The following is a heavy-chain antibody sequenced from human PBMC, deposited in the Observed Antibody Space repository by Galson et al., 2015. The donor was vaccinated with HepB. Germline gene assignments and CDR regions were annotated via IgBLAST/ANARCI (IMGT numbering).Heavy chain of an antibody. CDR3: ARDVLVGPTPLDY. D-gene: IGHD1-26*01. Sequence: SVKVSCKASGYTFTDYYIHWVRQAPGQGLEWMGRINPNRGGTNYAQNFQGRVTMTRDTSVSTAYMELSTPRSDDTAVYYCARDVLVGPTPLDYWGQGTLVPVSS. CDR2: INPNRGGT. CDR1: GYTFTDYY. V-gene: IGHV1-2*06. J-gene: IGHJ4*02.